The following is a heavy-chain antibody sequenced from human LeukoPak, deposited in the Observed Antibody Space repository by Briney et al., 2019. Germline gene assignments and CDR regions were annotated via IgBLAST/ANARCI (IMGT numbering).Heavy chain of an antibody. D-gene: IGHD6-13*01. CDR2: MNPNSGNT. Sequence: ASVKVSCKASGYTSTSYDINWVRQATGQGLEWMGWMNPNSGNTGYAQKFQGRVTMTRNTSISTAYMELSSLRSEDTAVYYCARAVGDSSSWVYYFDYWGQGTLVTVSS. CDR1: GYTSTSYD. V-gene: IGHV1-8*01. CDR3: ARAVGDSSSWVYYFDY. J-gene: IGHJ4*02.